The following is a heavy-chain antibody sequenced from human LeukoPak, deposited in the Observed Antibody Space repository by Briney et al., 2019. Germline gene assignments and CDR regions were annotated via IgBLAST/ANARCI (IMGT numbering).Heavy chain of an antibody. CDR1: GFTFSSYS. CDR3: AREVVAATPYFDY. J-gene: IGHJ4*02. D-gene: IGHD2-15*01. CDR2: ISSSSNTI. Sequence: PGGSLRLSCAASGFTFSSYSMNWVRQAPGKGLEWVPYISSSSNTIYYADSVKGRFTISRDNAKNSLYLQMNSLRAEDTAVYYCAREVVAATPYFDYWGQGTLVTVSS. V-gene: IGHV3-48*01.